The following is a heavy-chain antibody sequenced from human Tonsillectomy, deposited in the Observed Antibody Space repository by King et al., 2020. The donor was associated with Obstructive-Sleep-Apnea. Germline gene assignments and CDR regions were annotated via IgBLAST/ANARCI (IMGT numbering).Heavy chain of an antibody. J-gene: IGHJ4*02. D-gene: IGHD5-18*01. V-gene: IGHV3-9*03. Sequence: VQLVESGGGLVQPGRSLRLSFAASGFTFDDYAMHWVRQVPGKGLEWVSGISWNSGSIGYADSVKGRFTIHRDNAQKSLYLQMNRMRAEDMALYYCAKSANSYGFTTVDYWGQGTLVTVSS. CDR3: AKSANSYGFTTVDY. CDR2: ISWNSGSI. CDR1: GFTFDDYA.